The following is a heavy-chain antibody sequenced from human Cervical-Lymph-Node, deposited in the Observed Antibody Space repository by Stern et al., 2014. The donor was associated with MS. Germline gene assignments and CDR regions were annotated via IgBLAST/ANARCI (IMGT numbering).Heavy chain of an antibody. J-gene: IGHJ5*02. V-gene: IGHV1-2*02. D-gene: IGHD6-6*01. CDR2: INPKSGGT. Sequence: VQLVQSGAEVEKPGASVKVSCKASGYIFTDYYVHWVRQAPGQGLEWMGRINPKSGGTSYAQSFQGRVTLTRDTSITTAYMDLSRLTSDDTAVYYCTRALRIADRPSPGGHWFDPWGQGTLVIVSS. CDR1: GYIFTDYY. CDR3: TRALRIADRPSPGGHWFDP.